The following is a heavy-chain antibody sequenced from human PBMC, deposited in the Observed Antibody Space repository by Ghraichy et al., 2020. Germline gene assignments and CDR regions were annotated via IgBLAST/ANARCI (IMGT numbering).Heavy chain of an antibody. CDR2: IYYSGST. CDR1: GGSISSSSYY. J-gene: IGHJ5*02. Sequence: LETLSLTCTVSGGSISSSSYYWGWIRQPPGKGLEWIGSIYYSGSTYYNPSLKSRVTISVDTSKNQFSLKLSSVTAADTAVYYCARNQRRIAADGDWFDPWGQGTLVTVSS. CDR3: ARNQRRIAADGDWFDP. V-gene: IGHV4-39*07. D-gene: IGHD6-13*01.